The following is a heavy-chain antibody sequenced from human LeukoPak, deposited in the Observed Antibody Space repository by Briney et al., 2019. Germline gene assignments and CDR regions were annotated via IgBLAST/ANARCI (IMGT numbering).Heavy chain of an antibody. V-gene: IGHV1-2*02. D-gene: IGHD6-19*01. CDR1: GYTFTGYY. J-gene: IGHJ4*02. CDR2: INPNSGGT. Sequence: ASVKVSCKASGYTFTGYYMHWVRQAPGQGLEWMGWINPNSGGTNYAQKLQGRVTMTRDTSISTAYMELSRLRSDDTAVYYCARSGRRWLRYYFDYWGQGTLVTVSS. CDR3: ARSGRRWLRYYFDY.